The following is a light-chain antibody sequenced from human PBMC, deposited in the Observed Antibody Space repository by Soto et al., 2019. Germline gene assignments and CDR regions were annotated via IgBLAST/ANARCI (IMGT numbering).Light chain of an antibody. CDR3: SSYTASNVL. CDR1: SSDVTSGNH. V-gene: IGLV2-18*02. J-gene: IGLJ2*01. CDR2: DVS. Sequence: QSALIQPPSVSGSPGQSVTISCTGTSSDVTSGNHVSWYQQSPGTAPKLMIYDVSNRPSGVPDRFYGSKSGNTASLTISGLQAEDEADYYCSSYTASNVLFGGGTKLTVL.